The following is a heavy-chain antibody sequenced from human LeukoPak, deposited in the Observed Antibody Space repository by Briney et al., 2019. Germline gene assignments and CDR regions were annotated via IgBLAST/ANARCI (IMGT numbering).Heavy chain of an antibody. J-gene: IGHJ1*01. V-gene: IGHV1-2*02. CDR2: INPNSGGT. D-gene: IGHD3-22*01. Sequence: ASVKVSCKASGYTFTGYYMHWVRQAPGQGLEWMGWINPNSGGTNYAQKFQGRATMTRDTSISTAYMELSRLRSDDTAVYYCARGTTYYYDSSGSVGYFQHWGQGTLVTVSS. CDR3: ARGTTYYYDSSGSVGYFQH. CDR1: GYTFTGYY.